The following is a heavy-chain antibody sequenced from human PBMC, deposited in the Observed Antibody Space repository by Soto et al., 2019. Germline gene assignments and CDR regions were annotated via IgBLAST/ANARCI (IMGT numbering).Heavy chain of an antibody. CDR2: INVDSGDT. D-gene: IGHD3-22*01. V-gene: IGHV1-2*07. Sequence: QVQLLQSGAELRKPGASVKVSCKTSGYTFTTYFIHWVRQAPGQGLEWLGWINVDSGDTKSADEFKGRVTVAIDTSITTADMELTSLTSDDTAVYYCARGGFSYDSSGSPFDLWGQGTLVTVSS. J-gene: IGHJ5*02. CDR3: ARGGFSYDSSGSPFDL. CDR1: GYTFTTYF.